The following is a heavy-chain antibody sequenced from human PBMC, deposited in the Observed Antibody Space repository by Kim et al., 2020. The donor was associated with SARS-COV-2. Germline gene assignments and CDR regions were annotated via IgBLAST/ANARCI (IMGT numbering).Heavy chain of an antibody. CDR2: IYYSGST. Sequence: SETLSLTCTVSGGSISSSSYYWGWIRQPPGKGLEWIGSIYYSGSTYYNPSLKSRVTISVDTSKNQFSLKLSSVTAADTAVYYCARQAGQGQWLVQGEFDYCGQGTLVTVSS. D-gene: IGHD6-19*01. J-gene: IGHJ4*02. V-gene: IGHV4-39*01. CDR1: GGSISSSSYY. CDR3: ARQAGQGQWLVQGEFDY.